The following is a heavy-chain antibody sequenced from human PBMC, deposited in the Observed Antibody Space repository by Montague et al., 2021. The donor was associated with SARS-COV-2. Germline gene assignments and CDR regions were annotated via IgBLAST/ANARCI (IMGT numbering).Heavy chain of an antibody. CDR2: INHSGST. D-gene: IGHD2-21*02. V-gene: IGHV4-34*01. CDR3: VVVVPAMRPRSDY. J-gene: IGHJ4*02. CDR1: GGSFSVYY. Sequence: SETLSLTCAVYGGSFSVYYWSWIRQHPGKGLEWIGEINHSGSTNXXPSLKSRVTISSDTSKNQFSLKLNSVTAADTAVYFCVVVVPAMRPRSDYWGQGTLDTVSS.